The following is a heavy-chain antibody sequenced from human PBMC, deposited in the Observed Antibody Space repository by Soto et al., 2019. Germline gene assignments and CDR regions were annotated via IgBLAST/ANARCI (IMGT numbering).Heavy chain of an antibody. CDR1: GFTFSSYA. CDR3: AKGAYSSSVSPFDY. CDR2: ISGSGGST. V-gene: IGHV3-23*01. D-gene: IGHD6-13*01. J-gene: IGHJ4*02. Sequence: EVQLLESGGGLVQPGGSLRLSCAASGFTFSSYAMSWVRQAPGKGLEWVSAISGSGGSTYYADSVKGRFTISRDNSKNTLYLQMNSRGAADTAVYYCAKGAYSSSVSPFDYWGQGTLVTVSS.